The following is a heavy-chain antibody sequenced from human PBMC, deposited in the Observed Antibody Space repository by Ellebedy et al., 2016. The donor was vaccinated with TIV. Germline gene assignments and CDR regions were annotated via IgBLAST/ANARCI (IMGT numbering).Heavy chain of an antibody. CDR1: GGSISSSSSY. J-gene: IGHJ4*02. Sequence: SETLSLXXTVSGGSISSSSSYWGWLRQPPGKGLEWIGSIYYSGSTYYNPSLKSRVTISVDTSKNQFSLKLSSVTAADTAVYYCARDRVAAAGTFGYWGQGTLVTVSS. V-gene: IGHV4-39*07. CDR3: ARDRVAAAGTFGY. D-gene: IGHD6-13*01. CDR2: IYYSGST.